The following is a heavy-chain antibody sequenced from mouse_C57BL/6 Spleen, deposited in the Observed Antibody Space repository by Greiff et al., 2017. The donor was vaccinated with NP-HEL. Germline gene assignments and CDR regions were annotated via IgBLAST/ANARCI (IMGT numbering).Heavy chain of an antibody. J-gene: IGHJ2*01. CDR1: GYAFSSSW. V-gene: IGHV1-82*01. CDR2: IYPGDGDT. CDR3: ASYGKGFDY. D-gene: IGHD2-1*01. Sequence: QVQLQQSGPELVKPGASVKISCKASGYAFSSSWMNWVKQRPGKGLEWIGRIYPGDGDTNYNGKFKGKATLTADKSSSTAYMQLSSLTSEDSAVYFCASYGKGFDYWGQGTTLTVSS.